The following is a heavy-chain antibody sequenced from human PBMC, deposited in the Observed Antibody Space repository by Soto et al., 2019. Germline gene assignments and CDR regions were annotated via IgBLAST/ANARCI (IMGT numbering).Heavy chain of an antibody. CDR3: ARVWAAAGYYYYYYGMDV. CDR2: MNPNSGNT. CDR1: GYTFTSYD. J-gene: IGHJ6*02. D-gene: IGHD6-13*01. V-gene: IGHV1-8*01. Sequence: QVQLVQSGAEVKKPGASVKVSCKASGYTFTSYDINWVRQATGQGLEWMGWMNPNSGNTGYAQKFQGRVTMTRNTSISTAYMELSSLRSEDTAVYYYARVWAAAGYYYYYYGMDVWGQGTTVTVSS.